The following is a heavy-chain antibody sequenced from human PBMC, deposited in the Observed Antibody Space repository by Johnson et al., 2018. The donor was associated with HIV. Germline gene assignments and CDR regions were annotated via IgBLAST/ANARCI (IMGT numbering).Heavy chain of an antibody. Sequence: VQLVESGGGLVQPGGSLRLSCAASGITVGTNYMSWVRQAPGKGLEWVSVIFSVGDVYYADSVKGRFTISRDNPKNTVYLQMSSLRVEDTAVYYCAREGTRLQFLEWSRGAFDIWGQGTLVTVSS. V-gene: IGHV3-66*01. D-gene: IGHD3-3*01. CDR3: AREGTRLQFLEWSRGAFDI. J-gene: IGHJ3*02. CDR1: GITVGTNY. CDR2: IFSVGDV.